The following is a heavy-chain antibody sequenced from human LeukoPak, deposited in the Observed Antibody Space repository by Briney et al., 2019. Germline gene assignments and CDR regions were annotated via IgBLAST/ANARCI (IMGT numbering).Heavy chain of an antibody. D-gene: IGHD6-19*01. J-gene: IGHJ4*02. Sequence: GGSLRLSCAASGFTFSSYAMSWVRQAPGKGLEWVSAISGSGGSTYYADSVRGRFTISRDNSKNTLYLQMNSLRVEDTAIYYCAKDQYSSGWYFDYWGQGTLVTVSS. CDR1: GFTFSSYA. V-gene: IGHV3-23*01. CDR2: ISGSGGST. CDR3: AKDQYSSGWYFDY.